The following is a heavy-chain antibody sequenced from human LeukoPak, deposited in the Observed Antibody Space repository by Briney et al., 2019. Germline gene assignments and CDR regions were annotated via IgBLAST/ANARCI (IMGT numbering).Heavy chain of an antibody. CDR1: GFTINNEY. J-gene: IGHJ5*02. CDR2: IYADGRR. V-gene: IGHV3-66*01. CDR3: VRSVFS. D-gene: IGHD2-8*01. Sequence: GGSLRLSCAASGFTINNEYMYWVRQAPGRGLECVSLIYADGRRFYSDSVKDRFTISRDNSRNTLDLQMDSLRAEDTAAYFCVRSVFSWGQGTRVTVSS.